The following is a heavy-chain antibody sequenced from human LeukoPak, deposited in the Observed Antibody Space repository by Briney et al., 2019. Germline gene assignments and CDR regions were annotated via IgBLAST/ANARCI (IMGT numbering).Heavy chain of an antibody. J-gene: IGHJ4*02. D-gene: IGHD3-10*01. CDR2: IYHSGST. Sequence: SETLSLTCTVSGYSISSGYYWGWIRQPPGKGLEWIGSIYHSGSTYYNPSLKSRVTISVDTSKNQFSLKLSSVTAADTAVYYCARDNYYGSGYYFDYWGQGSLVTVSS. CDR1: GYSISSGYY. V-gene: IGHV4-38-2*02. CDR3: ARDNYYGSGYYFDY.